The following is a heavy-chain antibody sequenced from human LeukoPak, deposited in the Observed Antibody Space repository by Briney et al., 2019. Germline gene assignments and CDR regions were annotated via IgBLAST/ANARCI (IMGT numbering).Heavy chain of an antibody. CDR2: ISYDGSNK. Sequence: GGSLRLSCAASGFTFSSYAMHWVRQAPGKGLEWVAVISYDGSNKYYADSVKGRFTISRDNSKNTLYLQMNSLRAEDTAVYYCARDSVDTASYDAFDIWGQGTMVTVS. J-gene: IGHJ3*02. CDR3: ARDSVDTASYDAFDI. CDR1: GFTFSSYA. D-gene: IGHD5-18*01. V-gene: IGHV3-30*04.